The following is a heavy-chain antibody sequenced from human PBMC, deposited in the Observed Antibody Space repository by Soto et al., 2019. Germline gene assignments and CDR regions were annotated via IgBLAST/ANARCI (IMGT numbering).Heavy chain of an antibody. D-gene: IGHD2-21*01. J-gene: IGHJ3*01. Sequence: GGSLRLSCAASGFSLSAYAMSWARQAPGKGLQWVSGLVGSGGGIQYADSVRGRFTVSRDNSKNTLYLQMDGLRAEDTAVYYCAKDFYSRNNLWDPFDLCGQGTEVTVSS. CDR1: GFSLSAYA. CDR3: AKDFYSRNNLWDPFDL. CDR2: LVGSGGGI. V-gene: IGHV3-23*01.